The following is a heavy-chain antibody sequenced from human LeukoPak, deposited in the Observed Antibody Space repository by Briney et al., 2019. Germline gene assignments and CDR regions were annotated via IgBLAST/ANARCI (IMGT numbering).Heavy chain of an antibody. J-gene: IGHJ4*02. V-gene: IGHV3-21*01. Sequence: PGGSLRLSCAASGFTVSSNYMSWVRQAPGKGLEWVSSISSSSSYIYYADSVKGRFTISRDNAKNSLYLQMNSLRAEDTAVYYCARDKAGYWGQGTLVTVSS. CDR3: ARDKAGY. CDR2: ISSSSSYI. CDR1: GFTVSSNY.